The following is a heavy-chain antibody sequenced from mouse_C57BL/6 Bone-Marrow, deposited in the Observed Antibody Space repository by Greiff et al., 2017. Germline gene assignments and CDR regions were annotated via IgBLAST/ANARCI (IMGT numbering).Heavy chain of an antibody. CDR2: INPGSGGT. D-gene: IGHD4-1*01. CDR3: ARTKNWDSWFAY. Sequence: QVQLQQSGAELVRPGTSVKVSCKASGYAFTNYLIEWLKQRPGQGLEWIGVINPGSGGTNYNEKFKGKAKRTADKSSSTAYMLLRSLTSEDSAVYFYARTKNWDSWFAYWGQGTLVTVSA. CDR1: GYAFTNYL. J-gene: IGHJ3*01. V-gene: IGHV1-54*01.